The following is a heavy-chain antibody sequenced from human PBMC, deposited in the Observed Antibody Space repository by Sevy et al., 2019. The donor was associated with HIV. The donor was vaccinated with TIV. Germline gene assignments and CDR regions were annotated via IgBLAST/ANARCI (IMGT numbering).Heavy chain of an antibody. CDR2: IHEDGSEK. Sequence: GGSLRLSCAASEFTFVNYWMTWVRQAPGKGLEWVANIHEDGSEKNYVDSVKGRFTISRDNAKNSLSLQMNSLRAEDTAVYYCARDWGASFDGDDGAQRWYDALDIWGQGTVVTVSS. D-gene: IGHD4-17*01. CDR3: ARDWGASFDGDDGAQRWYDALDI. V-gene: IGHV3-7*01. CDR1: EFTFVNYW. J-gene: IGHJ3*02.